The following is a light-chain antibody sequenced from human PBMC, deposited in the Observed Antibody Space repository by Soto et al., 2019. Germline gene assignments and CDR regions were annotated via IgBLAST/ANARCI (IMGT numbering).Light chain of an antibody. Sequence: DIQMTQSPSSLSASVGDRVTITCRASQDINNYLAGSQQRPEKAPKLLIYAASTLQAGVPSRFSGGGSGTDFTLTISSLQPEDVATEYCQKYNNCPPATFGPGTKV. CDR3: QKYNNCPPAT. J-gene: IGKJ3*01. V-gene: IGKV1-27*01. CDR1: QDINNY. CDR2: AAS.